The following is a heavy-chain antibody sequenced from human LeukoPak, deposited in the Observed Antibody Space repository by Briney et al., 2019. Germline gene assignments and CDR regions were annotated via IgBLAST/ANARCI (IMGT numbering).Heavy chain of an antibody. J-gene: IGHJ6*02. D-gene: IGHD6-13*01. Sequence: SETLSLTCTVSGGSVSSGSYYCSWIRQPPGKGLEWIGYIYYSGSTNYNPSLKSRVTISVDTSKNQFSLKLSSVTAADTAVYYCATFSSSWAYYYYGMDVWGQGTTVTVSS. CDR1: GGSVSSGSYY. CDR3: ATFSSSWAYYYYGMDV. CDR2: IYYSGST. V-gene: IGHV4-61*01.